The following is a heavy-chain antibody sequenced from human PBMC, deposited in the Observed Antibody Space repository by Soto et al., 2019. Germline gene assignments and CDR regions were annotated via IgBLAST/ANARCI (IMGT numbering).Heavy chain of an antibody. CDR3: VRRSDPYGDYFDY. V-gene: IGHV4-39*01. Sequence: LSLTCRVSGGSISNSNYYWGWIRQTPGKGLEWIADFYYGGSPYYNPSLESRVTISADASRNQFSLRLSSVTVTDTGVYYCVRRSDPYGDYFDYWGRGTLVTVSS. J-gene: IGHJ4*02. CDR1: GGSISNSNYY. CDR2: FYYGGSP. D-gene: IGHD4-17*01.